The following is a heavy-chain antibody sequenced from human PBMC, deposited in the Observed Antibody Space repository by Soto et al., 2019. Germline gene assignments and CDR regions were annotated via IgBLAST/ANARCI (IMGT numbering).Heavy chain of an antibody. CDR3: ARRRVAAAGTHYYYGMDV. D-gene: IGHD6-13*01. V-gene: IGHV5-10-1*01. J-gene: IGHJ6*02. Sequence: GESLKISCKGSGYSFTIYWISWVRQMPGKGLEWMGRIDPSDSYTNYSPSFQGHVTISADKSISTAYLQWSSLKASDTAMYYCARRRVAAAGTHYYYGMDVWGQGTTVTVSS. CDR1: GYSFTIYW. CDR2: IDPSDSYT.